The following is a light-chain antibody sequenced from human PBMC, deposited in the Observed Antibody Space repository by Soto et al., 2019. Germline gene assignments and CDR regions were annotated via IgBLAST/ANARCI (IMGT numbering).Light chain of an antibody. Sequence: DIQMTQSPSTLSGSVGDRVTITCRASQTISSWLAWYQQKPGKAPKLLIYKASTLKSGVPSRFSGSGSGTEFPLTISSLQPDDFAPYYCQHYNSYSEAFDQGTKVELK. CDR2: KAS. CDR1: QTISSW. V-gene: IGKV1-5*03. J-gene: IGKJ1*01. CDR3: QHYNSYSEA.